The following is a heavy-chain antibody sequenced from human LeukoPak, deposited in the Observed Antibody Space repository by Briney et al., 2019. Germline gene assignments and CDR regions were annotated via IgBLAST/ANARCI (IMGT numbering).Heavy chain of an antibody. J-gene: IGHJ5*02. CDR2: IYSGGST. V-gene: IGHV3-53*01. CDR1: GFTVSSNY. Sequence: GGSLRLSCAASGFTVSSNYMSWVRQAPGKGLEWVSVIYSGGSTYYADSVKGRFTISRDDSKNTLYLQMNSLRAEDTAVYYCARYYCSGGSCYSWSGWFDPWGQGTLVTVSS. CDR3: ARYYCSGGSCYSWSGWFDP. D-gene: IGHD2-15*01.